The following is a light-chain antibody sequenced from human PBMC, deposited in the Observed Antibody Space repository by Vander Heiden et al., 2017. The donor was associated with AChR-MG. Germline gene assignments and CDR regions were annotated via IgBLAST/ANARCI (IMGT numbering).Light chain of an antibody. Sequence: DIQMTQSPSSLSASVGDRVTITCRASQSVSTFLNWYQQKPGKAPKLLIYAASSLEGGVPSRFSASGSGTEFTLTVSSLQPEDFATYYCQQGYSSPPTFGPRTKVEI. CDR3: QQGYSSPPT. CDR2: AAS. CDR1: QSVSTF. J-gene: IGKJ1*01. V-gene: IGKV1-39*01.